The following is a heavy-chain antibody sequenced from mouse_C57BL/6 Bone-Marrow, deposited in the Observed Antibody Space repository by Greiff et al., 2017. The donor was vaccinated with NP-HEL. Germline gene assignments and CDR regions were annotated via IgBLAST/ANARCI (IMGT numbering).Heavy chain of an antibody. Sequence: EVQLQESGAELVRPGSSVKMSCKTSGYTFTSYGLNWVKQRPGQGLEWIGYIYIGNGYTEYNEKFKGKATLTSDTSSSTAYMQLSSLTSEDSAIYVWERGTTVVHWYFDVWGTGTTVTVSS. CDR2: IYIGNGYT. CDR1: GYTFTSYG. CDR3: ERGTTVVHWYFDV. V-gene: IGHV1-58*01. D-gene: IGHD1-1*01. J-gene: IGHJ1*03.